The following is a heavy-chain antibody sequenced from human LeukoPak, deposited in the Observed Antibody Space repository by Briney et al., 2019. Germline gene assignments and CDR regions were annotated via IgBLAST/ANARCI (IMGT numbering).Heavy chain of an antibody. CDR2: IIPIFGTV. V-gene: IGHV1-69*05. CDR1: GGTFNNYT. Sequence: ASVKVSCKASGGTFNNYTISWVRQAPGQGLEWRGGIIPIFGTVNYAQKFQGRVTMTRDTSISTAYMQLSRLSSDDTAVYYCARVDDRGHYYDSSGPRKLFDYWGQGTLVTVSS. D-gene: IGHD3-22*01. J-gene: IGHJ4*02. CDR3: ARVDDRGHYYDSSGPRKLFDY.